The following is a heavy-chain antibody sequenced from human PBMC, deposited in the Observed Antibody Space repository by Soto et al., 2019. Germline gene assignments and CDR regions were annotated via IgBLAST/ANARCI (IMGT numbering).Heavy chain of an antibody. D-gene: IGHD2-15*01. CDR2: IILPFGTP. J-gene: IGHJ4*02. V-gene: IGHV1-69*05. Sequence: GASVKVSCKASGGTFSNYAISWVRQAPGQGLEWMGGIILPFGTPNYAQKFQGRVTMTRDESMTTAYMELSSLRSGDTAVYYCARGCSGGSCYDYWGQGTLVTVSS. CDR1: GGTFSNYA. CDR3: ARGCSGGSCYDY.